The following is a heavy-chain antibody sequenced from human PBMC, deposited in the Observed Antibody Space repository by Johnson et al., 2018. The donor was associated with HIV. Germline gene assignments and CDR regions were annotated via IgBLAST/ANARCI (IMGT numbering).Heavy chain of an antibody. CDR2: ISYDGSNK. D-gene: IGHD1-26*01. J-gene: IGHJ3*02. V-gene: IGHV3-30-3*01. CDR1: GFTFISYA. CDR3: AKGREGGNYQGGAFDI. Sequence: QVQLVESGGGVVQPGRSLRLSCAASGFTFISYAMHWVRQAPGKGLEWVALISYDGSNKYDADSVKGRFPISRDNSKNTLYLQMNSLRAEDTAVYYCAKGREGGNYQGGAFDIWGQGTMVTVSS.